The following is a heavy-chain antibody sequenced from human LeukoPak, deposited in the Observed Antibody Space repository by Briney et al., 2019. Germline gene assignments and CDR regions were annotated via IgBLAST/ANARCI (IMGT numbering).Heavy chain of an antibody. V-gene: IGHV3-7*01. CDR3: AAGYTDGLDY. CDR1: GFRFSRYW. D-gene: IGHD5-18*01. CDR2: IRKDESER. J-gene: IGHJ4*02. Sequence: GGSLRLSCEGSGFRFSRYWMTWVRQLPGKGPEWVANIRKDESERYFADSVKGRFTISRDNATKSVYLYMVRVRAEDTAVYYCAAGYTDGLDYWGQGTLVTVSS.